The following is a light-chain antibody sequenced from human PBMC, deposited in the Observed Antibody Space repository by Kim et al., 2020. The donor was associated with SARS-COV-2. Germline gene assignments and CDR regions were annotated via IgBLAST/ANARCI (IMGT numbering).Light chain of an antibody. CDR3: QQYATSPVT. J-gene: IGKJ1*01. CDR1: QSVSSSF. Sequence: SPGERVTTSCRASQSVSSSFLAWYQQKPGQAPRLLIYGASNRATGIPDRFSGSGSGTVFTLTISRLEPEDFAVYYCQQYATSPVTFGQGTKVDIK. CDR2: GAS. V-gene: IGKV3-20*01.